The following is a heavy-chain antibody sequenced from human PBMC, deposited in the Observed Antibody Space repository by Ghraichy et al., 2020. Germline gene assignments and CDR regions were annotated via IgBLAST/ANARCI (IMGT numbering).Heavy chain of an antibody. D-gene: IGHD2/OR15-2a*01. V-gene: IGHV3-7*03. CDR1: GFTFSIYS. CDR2: INTDGSGT. Sequence: LSLTCAASGFTFSIYSMSWVRQAPGKGLEWVANINTDGSGTYYVDSVKGRFTMSRDNAKNSVSLQMNSLRAEDTAVYYCARNRAGFDVWGKGTTVTVSS. CDR3: ARNRAGFDV. J-gene: IGHJ6*04.